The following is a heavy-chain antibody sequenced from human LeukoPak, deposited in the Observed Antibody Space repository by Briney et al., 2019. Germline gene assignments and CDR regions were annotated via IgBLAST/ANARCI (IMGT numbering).Heavy chain of an antibody. D-gene: IGHD4-17*01. Sequence: GRSLRLSCAASGFTFSSYGIHWVRQAPGKGLEWVAVISYDGSNKYNVDSVKGRFTISRDNSKNTLNLQMNSLRAEDTAVYYCAKMRTPTAHSGDAFDIWGQGTMVTVSS. CDR3: AKMRTPTAHSGDAFDI. J-gene: IGHJ3*02. CDR2: ISYDGSNK. CDR1: GFTFSSYG. V-gene: IGHV3-30*18.